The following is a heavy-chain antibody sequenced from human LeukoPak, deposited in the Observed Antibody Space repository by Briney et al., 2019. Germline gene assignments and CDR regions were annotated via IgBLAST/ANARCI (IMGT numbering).Heavy chain of an antibody. CDR2: IYYSGST. D-gene: IGHD3-22*01. CDR3: AILPAGEYYYDSSGSAH. J-gene: IGHJ4*02. V-gene: IGHV4-59*12. CDR1: GGSISSYY. Sequence: PSETLSLTCTVSGGSISSYYWSWIRQPPGKGLEWIGYIYYSGSTNYNPSLKSRVTISVDKSKNQFSLKLSSVTAADTAVYYCAILPAGEYYYDSSGSAHWGQGTLVTVSS.